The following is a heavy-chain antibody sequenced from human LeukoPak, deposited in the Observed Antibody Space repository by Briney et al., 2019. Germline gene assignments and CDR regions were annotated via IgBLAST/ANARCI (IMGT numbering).Heavy chain of an antibody. J-gene: IGHJ6*03. CDR3: ARDRGDFWSGYWVGYYYYYMDV. D-gene: IGHD3-3*01. Sequence: SETLSLTCTVSGGSISSGSYYWSWIRQPAGKGLEWIGRIYTSGSTNYNPSLKSRATISVDTSKNQFSLKLSSVTAADTAVYYCARDRGDFWSGYWVGYYYYYMDVWGKGTTVTVSS. V-gene: IGHV4-61*02. CDR1: GGSISSGSYY. CDR2: IYTSGST.